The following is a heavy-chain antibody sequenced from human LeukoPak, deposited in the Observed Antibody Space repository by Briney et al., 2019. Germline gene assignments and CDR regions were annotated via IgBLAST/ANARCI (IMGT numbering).Heavy chain of an antibody. V-gene: IGHV4-38-2*02. CDR1: GGSINSYF. D-gene: IGHD3-10*01. CDR2: IYHSGST. CDR3: ARVVVRGIDY. Sequence: PSETLSLTCTVSGGSINSYFWSWIRQPPGKGLEWIGSIYHSGSTYYNPSLKSRVTISVDTSKNQFSLKLSSVTAADTAVYYCARVVVRGIDYWGQGTLVTVSS. J-gene: IGHJ4*02.